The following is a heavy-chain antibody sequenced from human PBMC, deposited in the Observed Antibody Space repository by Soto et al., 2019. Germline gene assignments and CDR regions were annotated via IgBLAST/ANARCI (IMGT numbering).Heavy chain of an antibody. Sequence: QVRLHESGPGLVKPSETLSLTCTVSTDSFKDYYWSWIRQPPGKGLEWIGSIYDTGNTNYNHSLESQVSISLDTSKIQFSLSLSSVTAADTAVYYCARDVGIHDAFDIWGQGTLVTVSS. V-gene: IGHV4-59*13. CDR1: TDSFKDYY. CDR3: ARDVGIHDAFDI. D-gene: IGHD5-18*01. J-gene: IGHJ3*02. CDR2: IYDTGNT.